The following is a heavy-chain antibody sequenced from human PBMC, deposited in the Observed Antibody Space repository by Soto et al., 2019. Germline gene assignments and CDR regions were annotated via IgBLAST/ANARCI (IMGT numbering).Heavy chain of an antibody. CDR2: INHSGST. J-gene: IGHJ6*03. CDR3: ARMKRGYYGSGSYYNKSDYYYMDV. V-gene: IGHV4-34*01. CDR1: GGSFSGYY. Sequence: QVQLQQWGAGLLKPSETLSLTCAVYGGSFSGYYWSWIRQPPGKGLEWIGEINHSGSTNYNPSLKSRVTISVDTSKNQFSLKLSSVTAADTAVYYCARMKRGYYGSGSYYNKSDYYYMDVWGKGTTVTVSS. D-gene: IGHD3-10*01.